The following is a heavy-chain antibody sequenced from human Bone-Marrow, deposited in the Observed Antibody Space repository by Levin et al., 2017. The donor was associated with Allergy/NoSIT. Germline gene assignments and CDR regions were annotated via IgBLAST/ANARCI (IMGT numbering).Heavy chain of an antibody. CDR3: ARGRSHITMVRGVIIHAYDY. CDR1: GGSFSGYY. CDR2: INHSGST. D-gene: IGHD3-10*01. V-gene: IGHV4-34*01. Sequence: SETLSLTCAVYGGSFSGYYWSWIRQPPGKGLEWIGEINHSGSTNYNPSLKSRVTISVDTSKNQFSLKLSSVTAADTAVYYCARGRSHITMVRGVIIHAYDYWGQGTLVTVSS. J-gene: IGHJ4*02.